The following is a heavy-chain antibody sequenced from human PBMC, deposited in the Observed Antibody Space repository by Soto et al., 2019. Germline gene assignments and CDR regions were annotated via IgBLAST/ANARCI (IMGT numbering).Heavy chain of an antibody. CDR1: GGSLSGYY. V-gene: IGHV4-34*01. J-gene: IGHJ6*02. CDR2: INHSGST. D-gene: IGHD4-4*01. CDR3: ARFLMGVTTFRHYYSGMDV. Sequence: SETLSLTCAVCGGSLSGYYWSWIRQPPGKGLEWIGEINHSGSTNYNPSLKSRVTISVDTSKNQFSLKLSSVTAADTAVYYCARFLMGVTTFRHYYSGMDVWGQGTTVTVSS.